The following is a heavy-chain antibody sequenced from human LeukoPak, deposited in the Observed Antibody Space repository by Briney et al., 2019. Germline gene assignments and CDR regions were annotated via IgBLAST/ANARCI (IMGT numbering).Heavy chain of an antibody. CDR2: IYYSGST. J-gene: IGHJ4*02. D-gene: IGHD3-22*01. V-gene: IGHV4-59*01. Sequence: SETLSLTCTVSGGSISSYYWSWIRQPPGKGLEWIGYIYYSGSTNYNPSLKSRVTISVDTSKNQFSLKLSSVTAADTAVYYCASGEGSSGYPFDYWGQGTLVTVSS. CDR1: GGSISSYY. CDR3: ASGEGSSGYPFDY.